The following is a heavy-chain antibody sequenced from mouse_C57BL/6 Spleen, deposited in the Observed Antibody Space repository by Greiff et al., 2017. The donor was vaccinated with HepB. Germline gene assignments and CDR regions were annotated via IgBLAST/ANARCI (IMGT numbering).Heavy chain of an antibody. CDR3: VRITTVVATDAY. V-gene: IGHV1-7*01. J-gene: IGHJ3*01. CDR2: INPSSGYT. D-gene: IGHD1-1*01. CDR1: GYTFTSYW. Sequence: VQLQQSGAELAKPGASVKLSCKASGYTFTSYWMHWVKQRPGQGLEWIGYINPSSGYTTYNKKFKDKGTLTEDKSSSTAYMQLSSLTYEDSAVYYCVRITTVVATDAYWGQGTLVTVSA.